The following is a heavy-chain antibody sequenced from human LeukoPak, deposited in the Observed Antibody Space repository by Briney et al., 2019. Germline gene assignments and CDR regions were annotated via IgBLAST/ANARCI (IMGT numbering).Heavy chain of an antibody. Sequence: GGSLRLSCAASGFTFSDYYMSWIRQAPGEGLEWVSYINNSGSTIYYADSVKGRFTISRDNAKNSLYLQMNSLRPEDTAVYYCATRVFCGGDCYSSHGMDVWGPGTTVTVSS. CDR2: INNSGSTI. CDR3: ATRVFCGGDCYSSHGMDV. J-gene: IGHJ6*02. D-gene: IGHD2-21*02. CDR1: GFTFSDYY. V-gene: IGHV3-11*01.